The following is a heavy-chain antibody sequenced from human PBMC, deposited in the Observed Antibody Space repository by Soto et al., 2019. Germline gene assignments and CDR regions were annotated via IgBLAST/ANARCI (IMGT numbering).Heavy chain of an antibody. D-gene: IGHD3-10*01. Sequence: GGSLRLSCAASGFTFDDYAMHWVRQAPGKGLEWVSGISWNSGSIGYADSVKGRFTISRDNAKNSLYLQMNSLRAEDTALYYCAKGVRFTVRTHYFDYWGQGTLVTVSS. CDR1: GFTFDDYA. V-gene: IGHV3-9*01. J-gene: IGHJ4*02. CDR3: AKGVRFTVRTHYFDY. CDR2: ISWNSGSI.